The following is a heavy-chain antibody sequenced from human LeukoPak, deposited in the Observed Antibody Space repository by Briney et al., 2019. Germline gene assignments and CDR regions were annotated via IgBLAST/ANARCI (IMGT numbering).Heavy chain of an antibody. Sequence: SVKVSCKASGYTFSSYAISWVRQAPGQGLEWMGGIIPIFGTANYAQKFQGRVTITADESTSTAYMELSSLISEDTAVYYCATKYSGSYFDYWGQGTLVTVSS. CDR2: IIPIFGTA. CDR1: GYTFSSYA. CDR3: ATKYSGSYFDY. V-gene: IGHV1-69*13. J-gene: IGHJ4*02. D-gene: IGHD1-26*01.